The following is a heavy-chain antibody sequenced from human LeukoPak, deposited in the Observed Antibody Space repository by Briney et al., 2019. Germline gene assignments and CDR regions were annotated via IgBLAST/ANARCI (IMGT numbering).Heavy chain of an antibody. Sequence: ASVKVSCKASGYTFTGYGITWVRQAPGQGPEWMGWISPYNGNTNYAQKLQGRATMTTDTSTSTAYMELRSLRSDDTAVYYCARHFYGSGTYYHFDYWGQGTLVTVSS. CDR3: ARHFYGSGTYYHFDY. CDR2: ISPYNGNT. CDR1: GYTFTGYG. V-gene: IGHV1-18*01. D-gene: IGHD3-10*01. J-gene: IGHJ4*02.